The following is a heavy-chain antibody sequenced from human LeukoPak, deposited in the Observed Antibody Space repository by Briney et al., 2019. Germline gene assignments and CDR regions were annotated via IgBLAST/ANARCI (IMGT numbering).Heavy chain of an antibody. J-gene: IGHJ4*02. CDR3: TRDLLWFGEYYFDY. V-gene: IGHV3-15*01. Sequence: GGSLRLSCAASGFTFSNAWMSWVRQAPGKGLEWDARIKSKTDGGTTDYAAPVKGRFTISRDDSKNTLYLQMNSLKTEDTAVYYCTRDLLWFGEYYFDYWGQGTLVTVSS. CDR1: GFTFSNAW. CDR2: IKSKTDGGTT. D-gene: IGHD3-10*01.